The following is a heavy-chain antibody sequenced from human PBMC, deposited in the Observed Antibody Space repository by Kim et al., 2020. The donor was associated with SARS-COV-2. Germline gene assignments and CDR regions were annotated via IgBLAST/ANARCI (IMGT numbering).Heavy chain of an antibody. CDR2: IYYSGST. CDR3: ARDRIGGELRGGWFDP. V-gene: IGHV4-59*01. J-gene: IGHJ5*02. Sequence: SETLSLTCTVSGGSISSYYWSWIRQPPGKGLEWIGYIYYSGSTNYNPSLKSRVTISVDTSKNQFSLKLSSVTAADTAVYYCARDRIGGELRGGWFDPWGQGTLVTVSS. CDR1: GGSISSYY. D-gene: IGHD1-7*01.